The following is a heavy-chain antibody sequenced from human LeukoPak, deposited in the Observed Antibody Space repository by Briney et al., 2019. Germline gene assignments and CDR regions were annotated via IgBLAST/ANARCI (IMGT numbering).Heavy chain of an antibody. Sequence: SETLSLTCTVSGGSISSYYWSWIRQPPGKGLEWIGYIYYSGSTNYNPSLKSRVTMSVDTSKNQFSLKLSSVTAADTAVYYCARVGSSSWYGRVYYYYYYMDVWGKGTTVTVSS. J-gene: IGHJ6*03. D-gene: IGHD6-13*01. CDR2: IYYSGST. V-gene: IGHV4-59*12. CDR1: GGSISSYY. CDR3: ARVGSSSWYGRVYYYYYYMDV.